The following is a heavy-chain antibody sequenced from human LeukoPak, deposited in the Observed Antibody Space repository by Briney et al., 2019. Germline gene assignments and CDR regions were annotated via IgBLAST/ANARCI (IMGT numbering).Heavy chain of an antibody. CDR3: ARGIAAAGYF. D-gene: IGHD6-13*01. V-gene: IGHV1-2*06. Sequence: ASVKVSCKASGYTLTGYYMHWVRQAPGQGLEWMGRINPNRGGTNSAQKFQGRVTMTRDTSINTAYMELNRLRSDVTAVYYCARGIAAAGYFLGQGTLVTVSS. J-gene: IGHJ4*02. CDR2: INPNRGGT. CDR1: GYTLTGYY.